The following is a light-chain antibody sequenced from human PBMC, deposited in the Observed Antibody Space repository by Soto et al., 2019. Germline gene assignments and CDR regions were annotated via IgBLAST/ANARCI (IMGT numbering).Light chain of an antibody. Sequence: EIVMTQSPATLSVSPGERATLSCRASQSVSSNLAWYQQKPGQAPRLLIYGSSTRATGIPATFSGRGSGTEFTLTVSSLQSEDLAVYYCQQYNNWPITVGPGTRLEIK. V-gene: IGKV3-15*01. CDR3: QQYNNWPIT. J-gene: IGKJ5*01. CDR2: GSS. CDR1: QSVSSN.